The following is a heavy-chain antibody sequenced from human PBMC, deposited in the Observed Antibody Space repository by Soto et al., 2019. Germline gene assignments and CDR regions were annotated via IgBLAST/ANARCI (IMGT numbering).Heavy chain of an antibody. CDR2: TYYRTRWYY. J-gene: IGHJ6*03. D-gene: IGHD1-7*01. CDR3: AGTTSHYWYYMDV. Sequence: QVQLQESGPGLVKPSQTLSLTCVISGDSVSSNSAAWNWIRQSPSRGLEWLGGTYYRTRWYYDYAVSVRSRITVNPDTSKNQFSLQLTSVTPEDTAVYYCAGTTSHYWYYMDVWGKGTTVTVSS. V-gene: IGHV6-1*01. CDR1: GDSVSSNSAA.